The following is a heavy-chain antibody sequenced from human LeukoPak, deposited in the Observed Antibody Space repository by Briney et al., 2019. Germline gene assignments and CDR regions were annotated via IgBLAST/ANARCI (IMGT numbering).Heavy chain of an antibody. CDR2: IRSQDLGATT. CDR1: GFIFGDYT. CDR3: TRTPRSAGDYYDT. D-gene: IGHD3-10*01. J-gene: IGHJ3*02. Sequence: GGSLRLSCTVSGFIFGDYTMNWVRQAPGKGLEWVSFIRSQDLGATTTYAASVKGRFTILRDDSKSIAYLQMDSLKTDDTAVYYCTRTPRSAGDYYDTWGQGTMVTVSS. V-gene: IGHV3-49*04.